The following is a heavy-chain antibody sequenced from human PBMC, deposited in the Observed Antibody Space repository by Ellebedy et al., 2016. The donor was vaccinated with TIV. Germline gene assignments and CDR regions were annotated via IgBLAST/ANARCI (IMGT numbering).Heavy chain of an antibody. V-gene: IGHV3-74*01. CDR2: INGDGTHT. CDR1: EFTFNAYW. CDR3: AKDPRGYGFWGPVAFDV. D-gene: IGHD3-16*01. Sequence: PGGSLRLSCAASEFTFNAYWMHCVRQVPGKGLEWVSRINGDGTHTDYADSVTGRFTIARDNAKYTLDLQMNILRVEDTGLYYCAKDPRGYGFWGPVAFDVWGPGTMVTVSA. J-gene: IGHJ3*01.